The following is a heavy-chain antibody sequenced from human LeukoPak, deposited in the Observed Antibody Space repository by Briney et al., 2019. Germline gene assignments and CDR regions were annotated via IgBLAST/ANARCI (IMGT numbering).Heavy chain of an antibody. CDR1: GGSISSSSYY. CDR3: ARASTVNDFWSGSIMHYFDY. J-gene: IGHJ4*02. D-gene: IGHD3-3*01. V-gene: IGHV4-39*07. CDR2: IYYSGST. Sequence: SETLSLTRTVSGGSISSSSYYWGWIRQPPGKGLEWIGSIYYSGSTYYNPSLKSRVTISVDTSKNQFSLKLSSVTAADTAVYYCARASTVNDFWSGSIMHYFDYWGQGTLVTVSS.